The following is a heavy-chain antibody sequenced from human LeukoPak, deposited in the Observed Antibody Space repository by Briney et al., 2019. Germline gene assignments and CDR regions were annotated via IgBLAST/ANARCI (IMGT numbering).Heavy chain of an antibody. Sequence: GGTLRLSCAASGFTFSSYWMHWVRQAPGKGLVWVSRINSYGSSTTYTNSGKGRFTISGDNAKNTLNLQMNSLRAEDTAVYYCARDPPRRFYYYDSSGMFDYWGQGTLVTVSS. D-gene: IGHD3-22*01. J-gene: IGHJ4*02. CDR3: ARDPPRRFYYYDSSGMFDY. CDR2: INSYGSST. CDR1: GFTFSSYW. V-gene: IGHV3-74*03.